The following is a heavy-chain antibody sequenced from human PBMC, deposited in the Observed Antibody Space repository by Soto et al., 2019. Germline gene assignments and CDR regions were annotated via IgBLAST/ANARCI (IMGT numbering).Heavy chain of an antibody. CDR1: EVTFQDYG. CDR2: IRSKAYGGTT. V-gene: IGHV3-49*03. J-gene: IGHJ4*02. D-gene: IGHD2-2*01. CDR3: TRDFCSNSSCYYF. Sequence: GSLRLPCTAVEVTFQDYGINWLRQNPGKGLEWVGFIRSKAYGGTTEFAASVKGRFTISRDDSKSIAYLQMNSLKTEDTAMYYCTRDFCSNSSCYYFWGQGTPVTVS.